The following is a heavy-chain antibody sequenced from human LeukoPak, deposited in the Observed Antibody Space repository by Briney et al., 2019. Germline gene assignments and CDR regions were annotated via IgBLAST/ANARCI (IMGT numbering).Heavy chain of an antibody. J-gene: IGHJ4*02. CDR3: AKDKASVAAKGPFDY. Sequence: GGSLRLSCAASGFTFSRFALSWVRQAPGKGLEWVSSISGSGASTYYADSVKGRFTISRDNSKNTLYLQFNSLRAEDTAVYYCAKDKASVAAKGPFDYWGQGTLVTVSS. CDR1: GFTFSRFA. V-gene: IGHV3-23*01. D-gene: IGHD2-15*01. CDR2: ISGSGAST.